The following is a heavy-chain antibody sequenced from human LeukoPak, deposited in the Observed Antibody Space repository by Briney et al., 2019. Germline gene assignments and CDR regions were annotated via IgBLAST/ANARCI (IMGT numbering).Heavy chain of an antibody. CDR3: ARDSAPDYSNYVPFDY. CDR1: GGSISSSSYY. CDR2: IYYSGST. Sequence: SQTLSLTCTVSGGSISSSSYYWGWIRQPPGKGLEWIGSIYYSGSTYYNPSLKSRVTRSVDTSKNQFSLKLSSVTAADTAVYYCARDSAPDYSNYVPFDYWGQGTLVTVSS. D-gene: IGHD4-11*01. J-gene: IGHJ4*02. V-gene: IGHV4-39*07.